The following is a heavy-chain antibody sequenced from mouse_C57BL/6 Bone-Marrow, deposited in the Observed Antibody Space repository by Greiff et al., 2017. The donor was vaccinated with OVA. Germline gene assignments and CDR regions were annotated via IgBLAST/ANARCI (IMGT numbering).Heavy chain of an antibody. Sequence: EVQLVESGGGLVKPGGSLKLSCAASGFTFSSYAMSWVRQTPEKRLEWVATISDGGSYTYYPDNVKGRFTISRDNAKNNLYLQMSHLKSEDTAMYYCARERGYYYGSSYFWYFDVWGTGTTVTVSS. CDR3: ARERGYYYGSSYFWYFDV. V-gene: IGHV5-4*01. D-gene: IGHD1-1*01. CDR2: ISDGGSYT. J-gene: IGHJ1*03. CDR1: GFTFSSYA.